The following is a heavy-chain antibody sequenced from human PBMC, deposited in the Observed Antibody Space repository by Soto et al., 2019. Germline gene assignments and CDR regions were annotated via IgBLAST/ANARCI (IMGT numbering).Heavy chain of an antibody. CDR1: GGSISSYY. V-gene: IGHV4-59*12. J-gene: IGHJ4*02. Sequence: SETLSLTCTVSGGSISSYYWSWIRQPPGKGLEWIGYIYFRGSTNYNPSLKSRVTISIDTSKNQFSLNLSSVTAADTAVYYCAKDPGYSYGFDYWGQGTLVTVSS. CDR3: AKDPGYSYGFDY. CDR2: IYFRGST. D-gene: IGHD5-18*01.